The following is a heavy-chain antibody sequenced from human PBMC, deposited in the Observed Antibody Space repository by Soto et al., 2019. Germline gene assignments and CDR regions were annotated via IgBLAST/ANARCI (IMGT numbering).Heavy chain of an antibody. CDR1: GYTFSDYY. CDR2: ISPKSGGT. D-gene: IGHD3-22*01. V-gene: IGHV1-2*02. Sequence: QVPLVQSGAEVQKPGTSVKVSCKASGYTFSDYYLHWVRQAPGQGLEWMGWISPKSGGTHFAPKFEGRVTLTADTSISTAIMEVSRLSSDDTALSYCASVPPTQLWFSRVYWGQGTLVTVSS. J-gene: IGHJ4*02. CDR3: ASVPPTQLWFSRVY.